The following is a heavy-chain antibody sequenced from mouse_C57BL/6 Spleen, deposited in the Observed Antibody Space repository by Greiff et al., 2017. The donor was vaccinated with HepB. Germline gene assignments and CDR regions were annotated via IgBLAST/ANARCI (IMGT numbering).Heavy chain of an antibody. Sequence: VQVVESGAELVKPGASVKISCKASGYAFSSYWMNWVKQRPGKGLEWIGQIYPGDGDTNYNGKFKGKATLTADKSSSTAYMQLSSLTSEDSAVYFCARRELRDYFDYWGQGTTLTVSS. J-gene: IGHJ2*01. V-gene: IGHV1-80*01. CDR3: ARRELRDYFDY. CDR1: GYAFSSYW. CDR2: IYPGDGDT. D-gene: IGHD2-12*01.